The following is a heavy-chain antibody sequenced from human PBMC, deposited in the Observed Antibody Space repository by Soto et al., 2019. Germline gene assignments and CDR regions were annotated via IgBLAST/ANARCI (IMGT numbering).Heavy chain of an antibody. V-gene: IGHV1-24*01. CDR1: GYTLTELS. J-gene: IGHJ4*02. Sequence: GASVKVSWKVSGYTLTELSMHWVRQAPGKGLEWMGGFDPEDGETIYAQKFQGRVTMTEDTSTDTAYMELSSLRSEDTAVYYCTTDGGPRYSYGPFDYWGQGTLVTVSS. CDR2: FDPEDGET. D-gene: IGHD5-18*01. CDR3: TTDGGPRYSYGPFDY.